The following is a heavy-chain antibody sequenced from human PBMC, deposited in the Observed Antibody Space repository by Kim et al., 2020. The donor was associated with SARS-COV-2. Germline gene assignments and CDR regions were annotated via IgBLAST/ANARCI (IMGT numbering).Heavy chain of an antibody. V-gene: IGHV4-34*01. Sequence: SRVTISVDTSKNQFSLKLNPVTAADTAVYYCARDRGTIFGVVIINDAFDIWGQGTMVTVSS. J-gene: IGHJ3*02. D-gene: IGHD3-3*01. CDR3: ARDRGTIFGVVIINDAFDI.